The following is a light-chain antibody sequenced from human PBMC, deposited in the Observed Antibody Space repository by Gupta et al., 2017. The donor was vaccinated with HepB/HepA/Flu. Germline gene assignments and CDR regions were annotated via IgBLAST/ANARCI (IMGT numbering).Light chain of an antibody. V-gene: IGLV8-61*01. Sequence: QTVVTQEPSFSVSPGGTVTRTCGLNSGSVSTSHSPSWYQQTPGPTPRTLIYNTNRRSAGAPGRLSGSMLGNKAALTIMAAQADDASEYHRYPYMSSDISVFGGGTKLTVL. CDR2: NTN. CDR1: SGSVSTSHS. CDR3: YPYMSSDISV. J-gene: IGLJ3*02.